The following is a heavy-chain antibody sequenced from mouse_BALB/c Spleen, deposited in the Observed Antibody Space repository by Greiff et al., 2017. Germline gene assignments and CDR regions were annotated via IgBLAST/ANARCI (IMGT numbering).Heavy chain of an antibody. CDR3: ARGAKIYYYGSSSYYAMDY. V-gene: IGHV2-9*02. Sequence: VMLVESGPGLVAPSQSLSITCTVSGFSLTSYGVHWVRQPPGKGLEWLGVIWAGGSTNYNSALMSRLSISKDNSKSQVFLKMNSLQTDDTAMYYCARGAKIYYYGSSSYYAMDYWGQGTSVTVSS. CDR1: GFSLTSYG. CDR2: IWAGGST. J-gene: IGHJ4*01. D-gene: IGHD1-1*01.